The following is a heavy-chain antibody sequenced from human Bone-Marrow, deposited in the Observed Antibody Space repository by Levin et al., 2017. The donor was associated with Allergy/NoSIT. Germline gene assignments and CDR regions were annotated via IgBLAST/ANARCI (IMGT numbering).Heavy chain of an antibody. CDR2: INHSGST. V-gene: IGHV4-34*01. J-gene: IGHJ4*02. CDR1: GGSFSGYY. Sequence: PSETLSLTCAVYGGSFSGYYWSWIRQPPGKGLEWIGEINHSGSTNYNPSLKSRVTISVDTSKNQFSLKLSSVTAANTAVYYCARGPNQLLNHYFDYWGQGTLVTVSS. CDR3: ARGPNQLLNHYFDY. D-gene: IGHD2-2*02.